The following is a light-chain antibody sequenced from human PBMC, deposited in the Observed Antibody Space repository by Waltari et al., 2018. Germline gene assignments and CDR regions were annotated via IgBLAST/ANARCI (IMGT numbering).Light chain of an antibody. CDR3: YSAADNNLGV. CDR2: KDS. Sequence: SYELTQPSSVSVSPRQTAKPPCPGDLLHKTYARWFQQKPGQAPELVIYKDSQRPSGIPERFSGSSSRTTVTLTISGAQVEDEANYYCYSAADNNLGVFGGGTKLTVL. V-gene: IGLV3-27*01. J-gene: IGLJ2*01. CDR1: LLHKTY.